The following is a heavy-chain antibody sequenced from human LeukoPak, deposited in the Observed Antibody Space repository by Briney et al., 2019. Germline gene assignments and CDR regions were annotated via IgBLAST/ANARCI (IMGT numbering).Heavy chain of an antibody. J-gene: IGHJ2*01. Sequence: GGSLRLSCAASGFTFSSYAMHWVRQAPGKGLEWVAVISYDGSDKYYADSVKGRFTISRDNSKNTLYLQMNSLRGEDTAVYYCAGGQGWHFDLWGRGTLITVSS. CDR2: ISYDGSDK. CDR3: AGGQGWHFDL. CDR1: GFTFSSYA. D-gene: IGHD2-15*01. V-gene: IGHV3-30-3*01.